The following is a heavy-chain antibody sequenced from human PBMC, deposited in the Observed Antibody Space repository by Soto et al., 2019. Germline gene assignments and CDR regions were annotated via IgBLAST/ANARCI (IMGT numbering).Heavy chain of an antibody. Sequence: LILSCAAARLTSRSYVMHWVRTSRGKRPPWAAAISYDESNKYYADSVRGRFTISRDNSMNMLYLEMDSLRHEDTAVYYCARDRTEFYDFLRWSYGLAVWGQGTKVTGAS. CDR2: ISYDESNK. V-gene: IGHV3-30-3*01. J-gene: IGHJ6*02. CDR1: RLTSRSYV. D-gene: IGHD3-3*01. CDR3: ARDRTEFYDFLRWSYGLAV.